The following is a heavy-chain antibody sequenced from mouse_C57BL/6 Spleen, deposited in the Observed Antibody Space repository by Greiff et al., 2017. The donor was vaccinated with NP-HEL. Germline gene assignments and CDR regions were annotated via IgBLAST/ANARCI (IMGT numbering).Heavy chain of an antibody. Sequence: VQLQESGPELVKPGASVKISCKASGYSFTSYYIHWVKQRPGQGLEWIGWIYPGSGNTKYNEKFKGKATLTADTSSSTAYMQLSSLTSEDSAVYYCARQAMVTFDYWGQGTTLTVSS. CDR1: GYSFTSYY. CDR2: IYPGSGNT. J-gene: IGHJ2*01. V-gene: IGHV1-66*01. D-gene: IGHD2-2*01. CDR3: ARQAMVTFDY.